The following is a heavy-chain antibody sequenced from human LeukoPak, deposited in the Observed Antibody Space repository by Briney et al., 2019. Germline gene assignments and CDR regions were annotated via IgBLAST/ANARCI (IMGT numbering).Heavy chain of an antibody. CDR2: ICSSGSTI. V-gene: IGHV3-48*04. J-gene: IGHJ4*02. CDR3: ARDYSTESLIDY. Sequence: GGSLRLSCAASGFTFGTYSMNWVRQAPGKGLEWVSSICSSGSTIYYADSVKGRFTISRDNAKNSLYLQMNSLRAEDTAVYYCARDYSTESLIDYWGQGTLVTVSS. CDR1: GFTFGTYS. D-gene: IGHD1-14*01.